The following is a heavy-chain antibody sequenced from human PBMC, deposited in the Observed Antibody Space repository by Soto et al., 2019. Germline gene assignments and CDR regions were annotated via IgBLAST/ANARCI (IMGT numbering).Heavy chain of an antibody. V-gene: IGHV4-59*01. CDR3: ARASQYYGSGPFDF. J-gene: IGHJ4*02. Sequence: ASETLSLTCSVSGGSLSSYFWTWIRQTPGRGLEWIGHVYYSGHTKYNPSLTSRVTFSVDTSKNQFFLTLTSVTAADTATYFCARASQYYGSGPFDFWGQGTVVTVSS. CDR2: VYYSGHT. CDR1: GGSLSSYF. D-gene: IGHD3-10*01.